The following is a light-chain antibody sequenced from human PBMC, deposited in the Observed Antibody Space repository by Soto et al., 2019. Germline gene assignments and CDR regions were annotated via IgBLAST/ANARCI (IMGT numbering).Light chain of an antibody. V-gene: IGLV2-23*01. J-gene: IGLJ1*01. CDR2: EGS. CDR3: CSYAGSSTYV. CDR1: SSDVGSYAL. Sequence: QSALTQPASVSGSPGQSITISCTGTSSDVGSYALVSWYQQHPGKAPKLMIYEGSKRPSGVSNRFSGSKSGNTASLTISELQAEDEADYYCCSYAGSSTYVFGTGTKLTVL.